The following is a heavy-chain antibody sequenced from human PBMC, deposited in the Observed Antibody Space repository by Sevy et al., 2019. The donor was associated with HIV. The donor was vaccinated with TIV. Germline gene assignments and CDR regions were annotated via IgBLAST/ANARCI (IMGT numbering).Heavy chain of an antibody. CDR3: AGDLAVEQGWRAFDP. D-gene: IGHD6-19*01. J-gene: IGHJ5*02. V-gene: IGHV1-2*02. CDR1: GYTFTGYY. Sequence: SSVKVSCKASGYTFTGYYMHWVRQAPGQGLEWMGWISPNSGGTNYAQKFQGRVTMTTDTSISTAYLELSGLSSDDTAVYYCAGDLAVEQGWRAFDPWGQGTLVTVSS. CDR2: ISPNSGGT.